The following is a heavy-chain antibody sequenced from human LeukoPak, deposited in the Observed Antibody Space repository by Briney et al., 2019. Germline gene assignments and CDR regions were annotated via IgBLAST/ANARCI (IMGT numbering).Heavy chain of an antibody. CDR1: GYTFTSYG. Sequence: ASVKVSCKASGYTFTSYGISWVRQAPGQGLEWMGWISAYNGNTSYAQKLQGRVTMTTDTSTSTAYMELRSLRSDDTAVYYCARDQGFETSIAARGDYWGQGTLVTVSS. CDR3: ARDQGFETSIAARGDY. V-gene: IGHV1-18*01. CDR2: ISAYNGNT. J-gene: IGHJ4*02. D-gene: IGHD6-6*01.